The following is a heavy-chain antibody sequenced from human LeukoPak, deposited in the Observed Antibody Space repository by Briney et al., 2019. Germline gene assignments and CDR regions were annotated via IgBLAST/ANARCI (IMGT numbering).Heavy chain of an antibody. CDR2: VSTHNADT. D-gene: IGHD6-19*01. Sequence: ASEKVSYKASGYTFNNYGISRVRQAPGDGLEWTGWVSTHNADTKHAQKVLGRLTMNEVASTSTSYMELRGLRSDITAVDYCAKVPADTSGWYVWFDFWGQGSLVTVSS. J-gene: IGHJ5*01. CDR1: GYTFNNYG. CDR3: AKVPADTSGWYVWFDF. V-gene: IGHV1-18*04.